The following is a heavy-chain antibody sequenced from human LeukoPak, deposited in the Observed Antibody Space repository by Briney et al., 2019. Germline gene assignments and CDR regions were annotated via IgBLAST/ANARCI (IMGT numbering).Heavy chain of an antibody. V-gene: IGHV3-11*04. D-gene: IGHD1-26*01. Sequence: GGSLRLSCAASGFTFSDYYMSWIRQAPGEGLGWVSYISTLRCTIYYADSVKGRFTISRDNATHSPYLQLNSLRAEDTAVYYCARRATAGAAFDYWGQGTLVTVSS. J-gene: IGHJ4*02. CDR3: ARRATAGAAFDY. CDR2: ISTLRCTI. CDR1: GFTFSDYY.